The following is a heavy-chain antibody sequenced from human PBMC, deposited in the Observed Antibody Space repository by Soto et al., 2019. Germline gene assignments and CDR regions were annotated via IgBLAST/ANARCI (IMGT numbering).Heavy chain of an antibody. D-gene: IGHD6-19*01. CDR1: GGSISSSSYY. V-gene: IGHV4-39*01. CDR3: ARISGYSSGWSPIDY. Sequence: SETLSLTCTVSGGSISSSSYYWGWIRQPPGKGLEWIGSIYYSGSTYYNPSLKSRVTISVDTSKNQFSLKLSSVTAADTALYYCARISGYSSGWSPIDYWGQGSLVTVSS. CDR2: IYYSGST. J-gene: IGHJ4*02.